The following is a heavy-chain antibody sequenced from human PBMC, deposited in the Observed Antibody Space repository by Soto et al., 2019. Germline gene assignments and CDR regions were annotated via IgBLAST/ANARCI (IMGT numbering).Heavy chain of an antibody. V-gene: IGHV6-1*01. CDR3: ARGRHSGFDY. J-gene: IGHJ4*02. Sequence: QVPLQQSGPGLVKPSQTLSLTCAISGDSISTNSVAWNWLRQSPSRGLEWLGRTYYRSKWSYDYAVSVKSRTTINPGTSKNQFSLQLNSVIPEDMAVYYCARGRHSGFDYWGQGTLVTVSS. CDR1: GDSISTNSVA. CDR2: TYYRSKWSY. D-gene: IGHD6-13*01.